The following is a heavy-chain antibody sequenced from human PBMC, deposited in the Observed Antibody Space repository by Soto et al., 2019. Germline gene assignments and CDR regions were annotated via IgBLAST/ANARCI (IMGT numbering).Heavy chain of an antibody. CDR3: ARHSHAHYYGMDV. Sequence: GGSLRLSCAASGFTFSSYWMSWVRQAPGKGLEWVANIKQDGSEKYYVDSVKGRFTISRDNAKNSLYLQMNSLRAEDTAVYYCARHSHAHYYGMDVWGQGTTVTVSS. V-gene: IGHV3-7*03. J-gene: IGHJ6*02. CDR2: IKQDGSEK. CDR1: GFTFSSYW. D-gene: IGHD5-18*01.